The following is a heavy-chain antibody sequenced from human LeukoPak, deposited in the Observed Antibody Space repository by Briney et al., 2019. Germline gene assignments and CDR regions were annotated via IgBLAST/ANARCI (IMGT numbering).Heavy chain of an antibody. CDR2: INPNSGGT. Sequence: ASVKVSCKASGYTFTGYYMHWVRQAPGQGLEWMGWINPNSGGTNYAQKFQGRVTMTRDTSISTAYMELSRLRSDDTAVYYCARDWAVVVLNWFDPWGQGTLVTVSS. D-gene: IGHD3-22*01. J-gene: IGHJ5*02. CDR3: ARDWAVVVLNWFDP. V-gene: IGHV1-2*02. CDR1: GYTFTGYY.